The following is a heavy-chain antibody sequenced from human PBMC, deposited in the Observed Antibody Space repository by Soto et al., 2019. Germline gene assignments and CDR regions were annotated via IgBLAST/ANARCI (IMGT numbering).Heavy chain of an antibody. Sequence: PGGSLRLSCAASGFTFSSYAMHWVRQAPGKGLEYVSAISSNGGSTYYANSVKGRFTISRDNSKNTLYLQMGSLRAEDMAVYYCAREPSELGMVRGVISDYWGQGTLVTVSS. CDR1: GFTFSSYA. D-gene: IGHD3-10*01. CDR3: AREPSELGMVRGVISDY. J-gene: IGHJ4*02. CDR2: ISSNGGST. V-gene: IGHV3-64*01.